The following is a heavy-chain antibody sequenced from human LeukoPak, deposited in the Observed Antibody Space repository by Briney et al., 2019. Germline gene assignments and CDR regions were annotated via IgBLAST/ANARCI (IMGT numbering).Heavy chain of an antibody. D-gene: IGHD1-1*01. Sequence: SETLSLTCAVSGYSISSGYYWGWIRQPPGKGLEWIGSIYHSGSTYYNPSLKSRVTISVDTSKNQFSLKLSSVTAADTAVYYCATALGTTGIRPRYYYYYMDVWGKGTTVTVSS. J-gene: IGHJ6*03. CDR3: ATALGTTGIRPRYYYYYMDV. CDR1: GYSISSGYY. V-gene: IGHV4-38-2*01. CDR2: IYHSGST.